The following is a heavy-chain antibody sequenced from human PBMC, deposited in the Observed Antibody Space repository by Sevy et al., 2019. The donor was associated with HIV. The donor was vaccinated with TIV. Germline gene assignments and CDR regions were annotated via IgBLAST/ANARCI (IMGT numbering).Heavy chain of an antibody. CDR3: AREGGEIAARPDQLPFDY. Sequence: GGSLRLSCAASGFTFSSYAMHWVRQAPGKGLEWVAVISYDGSNKYYADSVKGRFHISRDNSKNTLYLQMNSLRAEDTAVYYCAREGGEIAARPDQLPFDYWGQGTLVTVSS. D-gene: IGHD6-6*01. CDR1: GFTFSSYA. CDR2: ISYDGSNK. J-gene: IGHJ4*02. V-gene: IGHV3-30-3*01.